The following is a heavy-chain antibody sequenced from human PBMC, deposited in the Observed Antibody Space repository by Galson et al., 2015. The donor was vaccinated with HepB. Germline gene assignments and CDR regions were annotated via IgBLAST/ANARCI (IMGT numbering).Heavy chain of an antibody. CDR3: AKDTEAGGSNHFDD. CDR1: GFTFSSYC. Sequence: SLRLSCAASGFTFSSYCMHWVRQAPGKGLEWVSGISWNSGSIGYAASVKGRYTISSDNSKNSLYLQMNRLSAENTALYYCAKDTEAGGSNHFDDWGQGTLVTVSS. CDR2: ISWNSGSI. V-gene: IGHV3-9*01. D-gene: IGHD2-15*01. J-gene: IGHJ4*02.